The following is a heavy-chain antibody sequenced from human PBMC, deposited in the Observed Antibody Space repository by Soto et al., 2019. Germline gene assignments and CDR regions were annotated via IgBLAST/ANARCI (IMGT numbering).Heavy chain of an antibody. CDR3: AKRAQIYDPGYYFDF. CDR1: GFTFSDYA. Sequence: EVQLLESGGGLVQPGGSLRLSCAASGFTFSDYAMSWVRQGPGKGLEWVSTISGSGGRTFYADSVKRRFTISRDNSKNTLSLQMNSLRAEDTAVYYCAKRAQIYDPGYYFDFWGQGTPVTVSS. J-gene: IGHJ4*02. D-gene: IGHD5-12*01. CDR2: ISGSGGRT. V-gene: IGHV3-23*01.